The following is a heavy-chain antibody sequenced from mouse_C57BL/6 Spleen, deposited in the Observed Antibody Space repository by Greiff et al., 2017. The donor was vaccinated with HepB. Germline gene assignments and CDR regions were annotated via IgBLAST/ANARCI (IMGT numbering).Heavy chain of an antibody. CDR1: GYTFTSYW. CDR2: IDPSDSYT. D-gene: IGHD1-2*01. V-gene: IGHV1-50*01. CDR3: ARRSLRRRFDY. J-gene: IGHJ2*01. Sequence: QVQLKQPGAELVKPGASVKLSCKASGYTFTSYWMQWVKQRPGQGLEWIGEIDPSDSYTNYNQKFKGKATLTVDTSSSTAYMQLSSLTSEDSAVYYCARRSLRRRFDYWGQGTTLTVSS.